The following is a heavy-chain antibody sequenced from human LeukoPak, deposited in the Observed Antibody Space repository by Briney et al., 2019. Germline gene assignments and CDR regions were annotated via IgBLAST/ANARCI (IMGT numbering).Heavy chain of an antibody. CDR1: GYTFTGYY. D-gene: IGHD2-2*01. J-gene: IGHJ4*02. Sequence: ASVKVSCKASGYTFTGYYMHWVRQAPGQGLEWMGRINPNSGGTNYAQKFQGRVTMTRDTSISTAYMELSRLRSDDTAVYYCARVRAVIVVVLAAIGNFDYWGQGTLVTVSS. CDR3: ARVRAVIVVVLAAIGNFDY. V-gene: IGHV1-2*06. CDR2: INPNSGGT.